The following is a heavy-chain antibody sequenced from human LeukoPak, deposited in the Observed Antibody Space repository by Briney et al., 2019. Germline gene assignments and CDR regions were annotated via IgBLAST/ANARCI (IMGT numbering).Heavy chain of an antibody. Sequence: GGSLRLSCAASGFTFSSYWMSWVRQAPGKGLEWVANIKQDGSEKYYVDSVKGRFTISRDVSKSTLWLHMNSLRVDDTAVYYCARDMSNGAFDIRGQGTMVTVSS. CDR2: IKQDGSEK. J-gene: IGHJ3*02. CDR3: ARDMSNGAFDI. CDR1: GFTFSSYW. D-gene: IGHD5/OR15-5a*01. V-gene: IGHV3-7*01.